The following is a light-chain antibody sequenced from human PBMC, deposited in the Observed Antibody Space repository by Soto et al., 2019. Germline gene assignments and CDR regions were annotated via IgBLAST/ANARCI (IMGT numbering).Light chain of an antibody. J-gene: IGKJ2*01. Sequence: EIVMTQSPATLSLSPGERATLSCRASQSVSSNLAWYRQKPGQAPTLLIYRTSTRATGIPDRFSGSGSGTEFTLTISSLQSEDFAFYYSQQYNNWPYTFGQGTKLEIK. CDR1: QSVSSN. CDR3: QQYNNWPYT. V-gene: IGKV3-15*01. CDR2: RTS.